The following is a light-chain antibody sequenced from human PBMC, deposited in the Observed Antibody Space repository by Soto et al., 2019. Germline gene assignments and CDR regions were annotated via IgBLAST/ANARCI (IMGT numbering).Light chain of an antibody. CDR1: SGSVSTSYY. J-gene: IGLJ3*02. Sequence: QAVVTQEPSFSVSPGGTVTLTCGLSSGSVSTSYYPSWYQQTPGQAPRTLIYSTNTRSSGVPDRFSDSILGNKAALTITGAQADDESYYYCVLYMGSGSWVFGGGTKLTVL. V-gene: IGLV8-61*01. CDR2: STN. CDR3: VLYMGSGSWV.